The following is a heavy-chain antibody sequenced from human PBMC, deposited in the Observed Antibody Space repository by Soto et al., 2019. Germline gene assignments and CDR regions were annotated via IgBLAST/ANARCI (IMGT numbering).Heavy chain of an antibody. D-gene: IGHD1-1*01. V-gene: IGHV1-18*01. J-gene: IGHJ4*02. CDR3: ARGRYGDY. CDR1: GYTFTSYG. CDR2: ISAHNGNT. Sequence: QVHLEQSGAEVKKPGASVMVSCKASGYTFTSYGITWVRQAPGQGLEWMGWISAHNGNTDYAQKLQGRVIVTRDTSTSTAYMELRSLRSDDTAVYYCARGRYGDYWGQGALVTVS.